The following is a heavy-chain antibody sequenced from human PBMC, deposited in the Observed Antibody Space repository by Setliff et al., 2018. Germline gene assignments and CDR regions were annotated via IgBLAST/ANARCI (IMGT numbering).Heavy chain of an antibody. J-gene: IGHJ6*02. V-gene: IGHV1-18*01. CDR2: VSVYNGNT. Sequence: ASVKVSCKASGYTFTRNGINWVRQAPGQGLEWMGWVSVYNGNTHYAQKFQGRVTMTTDTSTTTAYMDLRSLRSDDTAVYYCASSVDYYDRSGYPYAMDVWGQGTTVTVSS. CDR1: GYTFTRNG. D-gene: IGHD3-22*01. CDR3: ASSVDYYDRSGYPYAMDV.